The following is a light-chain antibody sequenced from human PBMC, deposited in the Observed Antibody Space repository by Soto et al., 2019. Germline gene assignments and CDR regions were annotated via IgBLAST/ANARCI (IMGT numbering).Light chain of an antibody. CDR3: QQYNSYSHA. V-gene: IGKV1-5*03. Sequence: DIQMTQSPSTLSGSVGDRVTITCRASQTISSWLAWYQQKPGKAPKLLIYKASTLKSGVPSRFSGSGSGTEFTLTISSLQPDDFATYYGQQYNSYSHAFRQGTKVQL. CDR2: KAS. CDR1: QTISSW. J-gene: IGKJ1*01.